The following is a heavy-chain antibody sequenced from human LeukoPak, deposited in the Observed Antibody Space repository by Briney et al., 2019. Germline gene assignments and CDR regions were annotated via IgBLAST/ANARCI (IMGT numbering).Heavy chain of an antibody. J-gene: IGHJ5*02. CDR1: GGSFSGYY. Sequence: SETLSLTCAVYGGSFSGYYWSWIRQPPGKGLEWIGEINHSGSTNSNPSLKSRVTISVDTSKNQFSLKLSSVTAADTAVYYCARGLGLYYDFWSGYYSKGQRTYNWFDPWGQGTLVTVSS. D-gene: IGHD3-3*01. V-gene: IGHV4-34*01. CDR3: ARGLGLYYDFWSGYYSKGQRTYNWFDP. CDR2: INHSGST.